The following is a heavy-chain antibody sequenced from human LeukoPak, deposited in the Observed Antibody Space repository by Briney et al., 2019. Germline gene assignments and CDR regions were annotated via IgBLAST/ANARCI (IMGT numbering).Heavy chain of an antibody. J-gene: IGHJ4*02. CDR1: GYTFTDHY. V-gene: IGHV1-2*02. Sequence: ASVKVSCKALGYTFTDHYFHWLRQAPGQGLEWMGWIHPGRGDTNYAQKFQGRVTMTRDTSISTAYMEPSRLGSDDTAVYYCARGPATGDFDYWGQGTLVTVSS. D-gene: IGHD7-27*01. CDR2: IHPGRGDT. CDR3: ARGPATGDFDY.